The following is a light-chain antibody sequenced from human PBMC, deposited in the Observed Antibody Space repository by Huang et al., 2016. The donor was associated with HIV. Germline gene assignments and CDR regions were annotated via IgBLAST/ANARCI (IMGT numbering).Light chain of an antibody. J-gene: IGKJ1*01. CDR1: QSVRGY. V-gene: IGKV3-11*01. CDR3: QQRTNWPRT. CDR2: DTS. Sequence: EIVLTQSPATLSLSPGERATLSCRASQSVRGYLAWYQQKPGQAPRLLIYDTSNRATGIPARFSGSGSGTDFTLTISNLEPEEFAVYYCQQRTNWPRTFGQGTKVEIK.